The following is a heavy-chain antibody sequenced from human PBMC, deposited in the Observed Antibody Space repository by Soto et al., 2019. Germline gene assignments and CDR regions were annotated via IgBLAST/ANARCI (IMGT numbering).Heavy chain of an antibody. D-gene: IGHD3-16*01. V-gene: IGHV3-15*07. CDR1: DFTFSNAW. Sequence: PGGSLRLSCAASDFTFSNAWINWVRQAPGKGLEWVGRIKSKTDGGTTDYAAPVKGRFTISRDDSKNTLYLQMNSLKTEDTAVYYCPTDPAAAIWAYSYGMDVWGQGTTVTVSS. J-gene: IGHJ6*02. CDR3: PTDPAAAIWAYSYGMDV. CDR2: IKSKTDGGTT.